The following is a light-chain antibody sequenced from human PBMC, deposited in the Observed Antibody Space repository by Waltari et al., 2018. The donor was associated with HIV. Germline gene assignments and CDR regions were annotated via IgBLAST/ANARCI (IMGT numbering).Light chain of an antibody. Sequence: SYEVTQPPSVLVSPGQTASITCSGHRLGNKSPAWDQQKPGQSTVLVIYEDNKRRAGTPERFSGSNSGDTATLTISGTQAMDEADYYCQAWDSSTVVFGGGTRLTVL. J-gene: IGLJ2*01. CDR1: RLGNKS. CDR2: EDN. CDR3: QAWDSSTVV. V-gene: IGLV3-1*01.